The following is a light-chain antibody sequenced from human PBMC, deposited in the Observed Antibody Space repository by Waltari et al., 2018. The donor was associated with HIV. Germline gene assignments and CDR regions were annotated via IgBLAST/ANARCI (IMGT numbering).Light chain of an antibody. CDR2: GAS. V-gene: IGKV3-20*01. CDR1: LTVNSDY. CDR3: QQYGSSPIT. Sequence: EIVLTQSPGTLSLSPGQRATLSCRASLTVNSDYLAWYQQKPGQAPRLLIYGASNRATGIPDRFSGSGSGTDFALTISRLQPVDFAMYYCQQYGSSPITFGQGTRLEIK. J-gene: IGKJ5*01.